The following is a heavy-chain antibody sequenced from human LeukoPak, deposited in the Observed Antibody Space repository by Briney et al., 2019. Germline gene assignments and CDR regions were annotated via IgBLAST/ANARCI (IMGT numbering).Heavy chain of an antibody. CDR2: ISAYNGNT. D-gene: IGHD5-18*01. J-gene: IGHJ4*02. CDR1: GYTFTSYG. Sequence: GASVTVSCKASGYTFTSYGISWVRQAPGQGLEWMGWISAYNGNTNYAQKLQGRVTMTTDTSTSTAYMELRSLRSDDTAVYYCAREDVDTAMVSLFDYWGQGTLVTVSS. V-gene: IGHV1-18*01. CDR3: AREDVDTAMVSLFDY.